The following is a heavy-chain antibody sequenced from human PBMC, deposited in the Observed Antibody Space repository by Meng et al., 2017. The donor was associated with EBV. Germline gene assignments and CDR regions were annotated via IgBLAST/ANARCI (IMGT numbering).Heavy chain of an antibody. CDR2: VNHAGRT. Sequence: QVPLQRWGAGLLKPSETLSLTCGLSGESFSGYYCSWVRPSPGKGLEWIGEVNHAGRTNFNPSLKSRVSISLDTSKNQFSLKLNSVTVADTAVYYCAEGRGTFDYWGRGTLVTVSS. CDR3: AEGRGTFDY. CDR1: GESFSGYY. J-gene: IGHJ4*02. V-gene: IGHV4-34*01.